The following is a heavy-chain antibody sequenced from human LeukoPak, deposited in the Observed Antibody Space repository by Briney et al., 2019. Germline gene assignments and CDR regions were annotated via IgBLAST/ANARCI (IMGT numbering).Heavy chain of an antibody. V-gene: IGHV4-4*07. CDR1: GGSISSYY. J-gene: IGHJ4*02. Sequence: SETLSLTCTVSGGSISSYYWSWIRQPAGKGLEWIGRIYTSGSTNYNPSLKSRVTMSADTSKNQFSLKLSSVTAADTAVYYCARDHQDWNYVDYWGQGTLVTVSS. CDR2: IYTSGST. D-gene: IGHD3/OR15-3a*01. CDR3: ARDHQDWNYVDY.